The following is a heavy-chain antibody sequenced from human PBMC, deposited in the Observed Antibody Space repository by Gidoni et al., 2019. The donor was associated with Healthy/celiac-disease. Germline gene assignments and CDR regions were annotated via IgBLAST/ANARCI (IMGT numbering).Heavy chain of an antibody. D-gene: IGHD5-18*01. CDR3: ARDLKLGYSYGWDYFDY. CDR1: GYTFTSYY. J-gene: IGHJ4*02. CDR2: INPSGGST. V-gene: IGHV1-46*01. Sequence: QVQLVQSGAEVKKPGASVKVSCTASGYTFTSYYMHWVRQAPGQGLEWMGIINPSGGSTSYAQKFQGRVTMTRDTSTSTVYMELSSLRSEDTAVYYCARDLKLGYSYGWDYFDYWGQGTLVTVSS.